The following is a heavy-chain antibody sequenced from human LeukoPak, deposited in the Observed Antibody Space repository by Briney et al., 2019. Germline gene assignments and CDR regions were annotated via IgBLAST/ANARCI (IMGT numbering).Heavy chain of an antibody. CDR3: ASPGSSGWYAY. V-gene: IGHV1-69*06. CDR1: GGTFSSYA. D-gene: IGHD6-19*01. Sequence: GASVKVSCKASGGTFSSYAISWVRQAPGQGLEWMGGIIPIFGTANYAQKFQGRVTITADKSTSTAYMELSSLRSEDTAVYYCASPGSSGWYAYWGQGTLVTVSS. CDR2: IIPIFGTA. J-gene: IGHJ4*02.